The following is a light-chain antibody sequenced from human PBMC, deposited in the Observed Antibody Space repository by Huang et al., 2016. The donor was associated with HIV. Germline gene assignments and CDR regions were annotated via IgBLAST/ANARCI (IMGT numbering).Light chain of an antibody. Sequence: DIQVTQSPSTLSAFVGDRVNITCRTSQRISTWLAWYQQRPGKAPNLLISKASNLETWVPSRFSGNGSGTEFTLTINGLQPDDLATYYCQHQWTFGQGTKVEI. V-gene: IGKV1-5*03. CDR2: KAS. CDR1: QRISTW. CDR3: QHQWT. J-gene: IGKJ1*01.